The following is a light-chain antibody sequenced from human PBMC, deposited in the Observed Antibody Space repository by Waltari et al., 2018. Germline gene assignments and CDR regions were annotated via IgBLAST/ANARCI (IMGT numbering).Light chain of an antibody. Sequence: SSELTQDPGVSVALGQTFTITCHGDRLRTSYATWYQLTPGQAPVLVIYGKDKRPSGIPDRISGYSSGTTSSLTITGAQAEDEADYYCSSRNGRADQVVFAGGTKVTVL. J-gene: IGLJ3*02. CDR3: SSRNGRADQVV. V-gene: IGLV3-19*01. CDR2: GKD. CDR1: RLRTSY.